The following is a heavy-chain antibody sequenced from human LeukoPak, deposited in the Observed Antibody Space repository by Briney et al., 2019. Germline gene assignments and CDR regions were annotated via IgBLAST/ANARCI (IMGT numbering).Heavy chain of an antibody. J-gene: IGHJ4*02. Sequence: AGGSLRLSCAASGFTFSSYAMSWVRQAPGKGLEWVAVISYDGSNKYYADSVKGRFTISRDNSKNTLYLQMNSLRAEDTAVYYCAKAHYSSGWYSSGVDYWGQGTLVTVSS. CDR1: GFTFSSYA. CDR3: AKAHYSSGWYSSGVDY. D-gene: IGHD6-19*01. CDR2: ISYDGSNK. V-gene: IGHV3-30*18.